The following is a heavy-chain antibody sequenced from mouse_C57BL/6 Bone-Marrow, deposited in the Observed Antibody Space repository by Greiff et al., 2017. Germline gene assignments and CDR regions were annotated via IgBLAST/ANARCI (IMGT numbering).Heavy chain of an antibody. J-gene: IGHJ2*01. CDR1: GYTFTSYW. D-gene: IGHD2-14*01. Sequence: VQLQQPGAELVKPGASVKLSCKASGYTFTSYWMHWVKQRPGQGLEWIGMIHPNSGSTNYNETFKSKATLTVDKSSITAYMQLSSLTSEDSAVYYCARNRMGGYWGQGTTLTVTS. CDR3: ARNRMGGY. CDR2: IHPNSGST. V-gene: IGHV1-64*01.